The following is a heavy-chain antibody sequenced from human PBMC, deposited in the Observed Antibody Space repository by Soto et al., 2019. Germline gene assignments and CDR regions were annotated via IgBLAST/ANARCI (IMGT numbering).Heavy chain of an antibody. D-gene: IGHD2-2*01. CDR3: VRDQKYFRVNGNWFDS. V-gene: IGHV1-8*01. Sequence: SVKVSCKASGYTFTSYGIYWVRQATGQGLEWMGWMNPNNGTSDPAPKVQGRITMTLDTSTGVSYMALRSLRSDDTAVYYCVRDQKYFRVNGNWFDSWGQGTLVNVSS. CDR2: MNPNNGTS. J-gene: IGHJ5*01. CDR1: GYTFTSYG.